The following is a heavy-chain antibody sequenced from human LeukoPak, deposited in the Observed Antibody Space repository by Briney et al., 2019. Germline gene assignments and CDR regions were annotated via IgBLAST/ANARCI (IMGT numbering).Heavy chain of an antibody. J-gene: IGHJ6*03. D-gene: IGHD6-6*01. Sequence: GGSLRLSCAASGFTFSDYSMNWVRQAPGKGLEWVSYISSGSSTIYYADSVKGRFTISRDNAKNSLYLQMNRLRAEDTAIYYCARGIAARRPYYYYMDVWGKGTTVTVSS. CDR2: ISSGSSTI. CDR1: GFTFSDYS. V-gene: IGHV3-48*01. CDR3: ARGIAARRPYYYYMDV.